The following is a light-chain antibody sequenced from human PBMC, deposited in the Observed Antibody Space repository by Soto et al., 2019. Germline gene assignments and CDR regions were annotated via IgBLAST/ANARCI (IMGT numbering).Light chain of an antibody. J-gene: IGKJ2*01. CDR3: QQYYRPPPT. V-gene: IGKV4-1*01. Sequence: DIVMTQSPDSLAVSLGERATINCKSSQSLLYSSNNKNYLAWYQQKPGQPPKLVIKWASTRESGVPDRFSGSGSGTDFTLTISSLQAEDVAVYYCQQYYRPPPTFGQGTKLEIK. CDR1: QSLLYSSNNKNY. CDR2: WAS.